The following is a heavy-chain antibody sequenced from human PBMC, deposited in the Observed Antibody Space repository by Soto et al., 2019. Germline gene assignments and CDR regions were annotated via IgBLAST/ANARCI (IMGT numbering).Heavy chain of an antibody. CDR2: IDHDGPT. V-gene: IGHV3-74*01. CDR3: VRDSHGDY. Sequence: EVQLVESGGGLVQPGGSLRLFCAGSGFTFSNYWMHWVRQAPGKGLEWVSRIDHDGPTDYADSVRGRFTISRDNAENTLYLQMNSLRPEDTAVYYCVRDSHGDYWGQGTLVTVSS. J-gene: IGHJ4*02. CDR1: GFTFSNYW.